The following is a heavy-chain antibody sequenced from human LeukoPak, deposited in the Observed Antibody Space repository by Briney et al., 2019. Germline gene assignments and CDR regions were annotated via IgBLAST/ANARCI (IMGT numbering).Heavy chain of an antibody. J-gene: IGHJ4*02. V-gene: IGHV3-23*01. D-gene: IGHD6-19*01. Sequence: PGGSLRLSCAASGFTFSSYAMSWVRQAPGKGLEWVSSISGNSGRTYYADSVKGRFSISRDNSNNTLYLQMNSLRAEDTAVYYCAKDRWQWLAYYFDYWGQGTLVTVSS. CDR3: AKDRWQWLAYYFDY. CDR1: GFTFSSYA. CDR2: ISGNSGRT.